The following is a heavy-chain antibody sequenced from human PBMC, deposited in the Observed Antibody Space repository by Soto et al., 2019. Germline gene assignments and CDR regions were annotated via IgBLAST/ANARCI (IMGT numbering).Heavy chain of an antibody. Sequence: PGESLKISCKGSGYSFTSYWIGWVRQMPGKGLEWMGIIYPGDSDTRYSPSFQGQVTISADKSISTAYLQWSSLKASDTAMYYCARNIRGVRGVIHKPLYGMDVWGQGTTLTVSS. D-gene: IGHD3-10*01. CDR1: GYSFTSYW. CDR3: ARNIRGVRGVIHKPLYGMDV. CDR2: IYPGDSDT. J-gene: IGHJ6*02. V-gene: IGHV5-51*01.